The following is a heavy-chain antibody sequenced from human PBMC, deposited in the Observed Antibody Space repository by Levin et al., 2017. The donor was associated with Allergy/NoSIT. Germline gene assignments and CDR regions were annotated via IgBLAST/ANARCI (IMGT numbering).Heavy chain of an antibody. CDR1: GGSISSGGYS. Sequence: SQTLSLTCAVSGGSISSGGYSWSWIRQPPGKGLEWIGNIYLSGSTYYNPSLKSRVTISVDRSKNQFSLNLSSVTAADTAVYYCARVAGYSYGYYFNYWGQGTLVTVSS. J-gene: IGHJ4*02. CDR2: IYLSGST. CDR3: ARVAGYSYGYYFNY. D-gene: IGHD5-18*01. V-gene: IGHV4-30-2*01.